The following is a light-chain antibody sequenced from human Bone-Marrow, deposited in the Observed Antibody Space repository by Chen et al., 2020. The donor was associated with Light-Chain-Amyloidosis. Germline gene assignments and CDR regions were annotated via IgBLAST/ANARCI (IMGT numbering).Light chain of an antibody. CDR2: GAS. Sequence: EIVMTQSPATLSVSPGERATLSCRASQSINYKLAWYQHKPGQAHRLLIYGASTRATGIPARFSGSGSGTEFTLTISSMESEDVAIYYCQQYNNWPGTFGPGTKVDIK. V-gene: IGKV3-15*01. CDR3: QQYNNWPGT. J-gene: IGKJ3*01. CDR1: QSINYK.